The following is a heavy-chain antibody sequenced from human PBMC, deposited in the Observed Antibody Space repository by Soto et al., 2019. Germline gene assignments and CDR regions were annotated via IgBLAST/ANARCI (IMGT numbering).Heavy chain of an antibody. CDR3: ARGPIVGASAGGFAI. J-gene: IGHJ3*02. Sequence: QVQLVQSGAEVKKPGSSVKVSCKASGGTVNSYALNWVRQAPGQGLEWMGIIISMSDAPKYAQKFQGRVTIIADESTSTAYMELSSLRSDDTAVYYCARGPIVGASAGGFAIWGQGKMVSVSP. CDR2: IISMSDAP. D-gene: IGHD1-26*01. V-gene: IGHV1-69*15. CDR1: GGTVNSYA.